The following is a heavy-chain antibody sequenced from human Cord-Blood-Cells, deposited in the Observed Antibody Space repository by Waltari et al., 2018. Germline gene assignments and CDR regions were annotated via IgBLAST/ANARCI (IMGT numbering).Heavy chain of an antibody. Sequence: QVQLVQSGAEVKKPGASVKVSCKASGYTFTSYDINWVRQATGQGLEWMGWMIPNSGNTGYAQKFQGRVTTTGNTAIGGAYMGLSSRGAEETAVYYWARCRVGRRGYDAFDIWGEGTMVTVSS. CDR2: MIPNSGNT. V-gene: IGHV1-8*03. D-gene: IGHD5-12*01. CDR1: GYTFTSYD. J-gene: IGHJ3*02. CDR3: ARCRVGRRGYDAFDI.